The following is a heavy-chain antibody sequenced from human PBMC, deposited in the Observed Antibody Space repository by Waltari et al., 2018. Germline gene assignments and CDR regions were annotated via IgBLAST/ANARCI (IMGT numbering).Heavy chain of an antibody. CDR1: GYTLTSYA. Sequence: QVQLVQSGAEVKKPGASVKVSCKASGYTLTSYAMHWVRQAPGQRLEWMGWINAGNGNTKYSQKFQGRVTITRDTSASTAYMELSSLRSEDTAVYYCARSKSYSSGWYFDYWGQGTLVTVSS. CDR2: INAGNGNT. J-gene: IGHJ4*02. D-gene: IGHD6-19*01. V-gene: IGHV1-3*01. CDR3: ARSKSYSSGWYFDY.